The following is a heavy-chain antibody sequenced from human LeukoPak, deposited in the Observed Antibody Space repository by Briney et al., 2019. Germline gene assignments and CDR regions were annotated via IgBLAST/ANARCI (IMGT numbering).Heavy chain of an antibody. CDR2: IWYDGSNK. Sequence: PGGSLRLSCAASGFTFSSYAMSWVRQAPGKGLEWVAVIWYDGSNKYYADSVKGRFTISRDNSKNTLYLQMNSLRAEDTAVYYCARSAPGAELVPVSFLIGYYYYGMDVWGQGTTVTVSS. J-gene: IGHJ6*02. D-gene: IGHD6-13*01. CDR1: GFTFSSYA. V-gene: IGHV3-33*08. CDR3: ARSAPGAELVPVSFLIGYYYYGMDV.